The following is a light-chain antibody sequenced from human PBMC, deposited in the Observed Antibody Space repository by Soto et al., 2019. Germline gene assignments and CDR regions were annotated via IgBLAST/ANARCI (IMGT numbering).Light chain of an antibody. CDR2: DAS. J-gene: IGKJ1*01. CDR3: QQRSNWLWT. CDR1: QSVRSN. V-gene: IGKV3-11*01. Sequence: EIVMTQSPATLSVSPGERATVSCRASQSVRSNLAWYQQKPGQAPRLLIYDASNRATGIPARFSGSGSGTDFTLTISSLEPEDFAVYYCQQRSNWLWTFGQGTKVDNK.